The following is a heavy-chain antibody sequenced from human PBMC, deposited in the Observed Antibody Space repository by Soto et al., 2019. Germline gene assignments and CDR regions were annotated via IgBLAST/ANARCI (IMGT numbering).Heavy chain of an antibody. J-gene: IGHJ4*02. D-gene: IGHD6-6*01. CDR3: ARGGSGVAADRPII. V-gene: IGHV4-31*03. CDR1: GGSISSGGYY. Sequence: SETLSLTCTVSGGSISSGGYYWSWIRQHPGKGLEWIGYIYYSGSTYYNPSLKSRVTISVDTSKNQFSLKLSSVTAADTAVYYCARGGSGVAADRPIIWGQGTLVTVSS. CDR2: IYYSGST.